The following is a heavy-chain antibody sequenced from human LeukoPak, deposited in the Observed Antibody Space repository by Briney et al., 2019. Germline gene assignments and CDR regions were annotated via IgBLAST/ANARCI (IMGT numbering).Heavy chain of an antibody. CDR3: ARSADYGDHVPKGWFDP. CDR2: IYYSGST. CDR1: GGSISSGGYY. Sequence: SETLSLTCTVSGGSISSGGYYWSWIRQHPGKGLEWIGYIYYSGSTYYNPSLKSRVTISVDTSKNQFSLKLSSVTAADTAVYYCARSADYGDHVPKGWFDPWGQGTLVTVSS. D-gene: IGHD4-17*01. V-gene: IGHV4-31*03. J-gene: IGHJ5*02.